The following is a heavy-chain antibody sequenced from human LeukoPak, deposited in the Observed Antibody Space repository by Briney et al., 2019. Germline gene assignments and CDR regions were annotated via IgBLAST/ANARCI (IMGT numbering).Heavy chain of an antibody. Sequence: PSETLSLTCTVSGGSISSYYWSWIRQPPGKGLEWIGYIYYSGSTNYNPSLKSRVTISVDTSKNQFSLKLSSVTAADTAVYYCARGSDDSSGWFEGLDYWGQGTLVTVSS. V-gene: IGHV4-59*01. J-gene: IGHJ4*02. D-gene: IGHD6-19*01. CDR1: GGSISSYY. CDR3: ARGSDDSSGWFEGLDY. CDR2: IYYSGST.